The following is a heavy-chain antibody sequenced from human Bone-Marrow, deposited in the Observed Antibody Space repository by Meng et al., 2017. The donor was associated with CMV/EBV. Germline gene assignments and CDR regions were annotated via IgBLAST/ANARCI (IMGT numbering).Heavy chain of an antibody. J-gene: IGHJ5*02. CDR2: ISSSSSYI. CDR3: ARDRGYCSSTSCPVGWFDP. Sequence: GGSLRLSCAASGFTFSSYSMNWVRQAPGKGLEWVSSISSSSSYIYYADSVKGRFTISRDNAKNSLYLQMNSLRAEDTAVYYCARDRGYCSSTSCPVGWFDPWGQGTLVTVSS. D-gene: IGHD2-2*01. CDR1: GFTFSSYS. V-gene: IGHV3-21*01.